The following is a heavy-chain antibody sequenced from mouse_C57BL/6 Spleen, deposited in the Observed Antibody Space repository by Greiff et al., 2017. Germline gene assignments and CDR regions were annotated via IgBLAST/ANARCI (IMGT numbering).Heavy chain of an antibody. Sequence: EVQVVESGGDLVKPGGSLKLSCAASGFTFSSYGMSWVRQTPDKRLEWVATISSGGSYTYYPDSVKGRFTISRDNAKNTLYLQMSSLKSEDTAMYYCATIYYDDPFDYWGQGTTLTVSS. CDR2: ISSGGSYT. D-gene: IGHD2-13*01. CDR3: ATIYYDDPFDY. CDR1: GFTFSSYG. J-gene: IGHJ2*01. V-gene: IGHV5-6*01.